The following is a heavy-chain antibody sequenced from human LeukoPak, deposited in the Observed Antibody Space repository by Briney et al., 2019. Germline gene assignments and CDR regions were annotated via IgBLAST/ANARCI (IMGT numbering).Heavy chain of an antibody. CDR2: IIPIFGTA. CDR3: ARGRRILVRDTNAGDFFDF. V-gene: IGHV1-69*13. J-gene: IGHJ4*02. D-gene: IGHD1-26*01. Sequence: ASVKVSCKASGGTFGSHAISWVRQAPGQGLEWMGGIIPIFGTANYAQKFQGRVTITADESTSTAYIELSRLKSDDTAVYYCARGRRILVRDTNAGDFFDFWGQGALVTVSS. CDR1: GGTFGSHA.